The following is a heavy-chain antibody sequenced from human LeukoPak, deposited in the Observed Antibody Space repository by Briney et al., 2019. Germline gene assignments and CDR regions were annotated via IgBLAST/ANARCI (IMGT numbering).Heavy chain of an antibody. CDR2: ISAYNGDT. CDR3: ARGTVSGGSPFDY. D-gene: IGHD6-19*01. CDR1: VYTFTNSG. V-gene: IGHV1-18*01. J-gene: IGHJ4*02. Sequence: ASVKVSCKASVYTFTNSGISWVRQAPGQGLEWMGWISAYNGDTNYAQNLQGRATMTTDTPTGTAHMELRSLRSDDAAVYYCARGTVSGGSPFDYWGQGTLVTVSS.